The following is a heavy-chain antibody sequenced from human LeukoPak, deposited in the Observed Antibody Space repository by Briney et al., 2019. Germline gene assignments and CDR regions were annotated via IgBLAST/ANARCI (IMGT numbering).Heavy chain of an antibody. V-gene: IGHV4-59*11. CDR2: IYYSGST. D-gene: IGHD6-13*01. Sequence: SETLSLTCTVSGGSISSHYWSWIRQPPGKGLEWIGYIYYSGSTNYNPSLKGRVTISVDTSKSQFSLKLSSVTAADTAVYYCARSIRRGIAAAGFDYWGQGTLVTVSS. CDR1: GGSISSHY. J-gene: IGHJ4*02. CDR3: ARSIRRGIAAAGFDY.